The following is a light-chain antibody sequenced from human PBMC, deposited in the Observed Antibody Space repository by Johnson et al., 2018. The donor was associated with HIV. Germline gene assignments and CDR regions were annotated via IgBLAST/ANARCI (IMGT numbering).Light chain of an antibody. CDR2: DNN. CDR3: GTWDSSLSVPRV. CDR1: SSNIGNNY. V-gene: IGLV1-51*01. Sequence: HSVLTQPPSVSAAPGQKVTISCSGSSSNIGNNYVSWYQQLPGTAPKLLIYDNNKRPSGIPDRFSGSKSGTSATLGITGLQTGDEADYYCGTWDSSLSVPRVFGTWTQVTLL. J-gene: IGLJ1*01.